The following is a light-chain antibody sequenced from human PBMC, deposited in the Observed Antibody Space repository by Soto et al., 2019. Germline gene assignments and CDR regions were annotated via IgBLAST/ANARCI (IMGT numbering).Light chain of an antibody. J-gene: IGKJ4*01. Sequence: VMTQFPLSLPATLGQPASISCRSSQSLVYSDGGTYLDWYLQKPGQPPQLLIYEVSNRFTGVPDRFSGSGSGTDFTLKISRVEAEDVGVYYCMQSIQLPLTFGGGTKVDIK. CDR3: MQSIQLPLT. CDR2: EVS. V-gene: IGKV2D-29*01. CDR1: QSLVYSDGGTY.